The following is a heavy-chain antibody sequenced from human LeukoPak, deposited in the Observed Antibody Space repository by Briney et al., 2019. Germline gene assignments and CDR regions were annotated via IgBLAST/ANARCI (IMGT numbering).Heavy chain of an antibody. CDR2: IYTSGCT. D-gene: IGHD2-2*02. V-gene: IGHV4-59*10. J-gene: IGHJ3*02. Sequence: SETLSLTCAVYGGSFSVYYWSWIRHPAGRGLEWVGRIYTSGCTNYHPSLRSQVTISVDTSKNQFSLKLSSVTAADTAVYYCARGRSVSSRTNIVVVPAAIYAFDIWGQGTMVTVSS. CDR1: GGSFSVYY. CDR3: ARGRSVSSRTNIVVVPAAIYAFDI.